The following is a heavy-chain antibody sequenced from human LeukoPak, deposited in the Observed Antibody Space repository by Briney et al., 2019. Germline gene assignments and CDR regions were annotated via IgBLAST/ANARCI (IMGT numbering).Heavy chain of an antibody. CDR1: GFPFRAYW. CDR3: SRSLDY. V-gene: IGHV3-7*01. J-gene: IGHJ4*02. CDR2: INQDGRIQ. Sequence: GGSLRLSCAASGFPFRAYWMDWVRQAPGKGVEWVANINQDGRIQYYADSVRGRFIISRNNAKNSLYLQMYSLRAEDTAIYFCSRSLDYLGQGALVTVSS.